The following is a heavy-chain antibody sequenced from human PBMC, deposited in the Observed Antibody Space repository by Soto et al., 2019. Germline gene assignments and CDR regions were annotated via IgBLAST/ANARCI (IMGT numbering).Heavy chain of an antibody. CDR3: AVGSSGFYYIY. Sequence: SETLSLTCTVSGCSISRSNYYWGWFRQPPGKGLEWIGSIYYSGSTYHNPPLKSRVTISRDASKNQFSLRLSSVTAADTAVYYCAVGSSGFYYIYWGQGIQVTVSS. CDR1: GCSISRSNYY. D-gene: IGHD1-26*01. J-gene: IGHJ4*02. V-gene: IGHV4-39*01. CDR2: IYYSGST.